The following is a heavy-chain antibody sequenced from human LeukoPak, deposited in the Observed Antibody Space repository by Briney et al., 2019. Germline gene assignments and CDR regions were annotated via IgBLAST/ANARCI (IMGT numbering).Heavy chain of an antibody. CDR3: TIYEGDY. V-gene: IGHV3-15*01. D-gene: IGHD3-3*01. Sequence: GGSLRLSCVASGFTLSNAWMSWVRQAPGKGLEWVGHIKSTTDGGTTDYAAPVKDRFTISRDDSNNTLYLQINSLKTEDTAIYYCTIYEGDYWGQGTLVTVSS. J-gene: IGHJ4*02. CDR1: GFTLSNAW. CDR2: IKSTTDGGTT.